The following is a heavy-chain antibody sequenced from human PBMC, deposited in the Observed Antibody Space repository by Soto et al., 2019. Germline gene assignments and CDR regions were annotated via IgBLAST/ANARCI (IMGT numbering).Heavy chain of an antibody. CDR2: ISGSGGST. CDR1: GFIFSNYV. D-gene: IGHD2-2*01. Sequence: EVQMLESGGGLVQPGGSLRLSCAGSGFIFSNYVMNWVRQTPGKGLEWVSAISGSGGSTYYIDSVRGGFTISRDNSKNTMHLQMNSQRAEYTGVLYGAKTGRRLNYSTTYGGVAYHYYGLDVWGQGSTVTVSS. J-gene: IGHJ6*02. V-gene: IGHV3-23*01. CDR3: AKTGRRLNYSTTYGGVAYHYYGLDV.